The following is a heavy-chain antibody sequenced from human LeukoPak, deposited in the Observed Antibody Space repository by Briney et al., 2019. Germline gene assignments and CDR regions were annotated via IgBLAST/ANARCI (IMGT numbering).Heavy chain of an antibody. D-gene: IGHD1-26*01. CDR2: IRSKAYGGTT. J-gene: IGHJ4*02. CDR3: TRAPSYSGSYLYYFDY. CDR1: GFTFGDYA. V-gene: IGHV3-49*04. Sequence: GGSLRLSCTASGFTFGDYAMSWVRQAPGKGLGWVGFIRSKAYGGTTEYAASVKGRFTISRDDSKSIAYLQMNSLKTEDTAVYYCTRAPSYSGSYLYYFDYWGQGTLVTVSS.